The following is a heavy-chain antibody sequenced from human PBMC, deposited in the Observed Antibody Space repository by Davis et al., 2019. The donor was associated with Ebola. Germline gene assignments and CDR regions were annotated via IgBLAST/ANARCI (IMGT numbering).Heavy chain of an antibody. CDR2: IYHSGST. D-gene: IGHD3-10*01. J-gene: IGHJ3*02. CDR3: ARVPSPLWFRELTGDAFDI. Sequence: MPSETLSLTCTVSGGSISSYYWSWLRQPPGKGLEWIGEIYHSGSTNYNPSLKSRVTISVDKSKNQFSLKLSSVTAADTAVYYCARVPSPLWFRELTGDAFDIWGQGTMVTVSS. CDR1: GGSISSYY. V-gene: IGHV4-59*12.